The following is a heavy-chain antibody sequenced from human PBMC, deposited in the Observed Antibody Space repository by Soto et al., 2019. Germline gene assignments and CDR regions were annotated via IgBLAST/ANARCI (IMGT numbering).Heavy chain of an antibody. CDR3: ARDHDGGFCSGYKYYSDY. CDR2: IWYDGSNK. Sequence: GGSLRLSCAASGFTFSSYGMHWVRQAPGKGLEWVAVIWYDGSNKYYADSVKGRFTTSRDNSKNTLYLQMNSLRAEDTAVYYCARDHDGGFCSGYKYYSDYWGQGTLVTVSA. D-gene: IGHD6-25*01. V-gene: IGHV3-33*01. J-gene: IGHJ4*02. CDR1: GFTFSSYG.